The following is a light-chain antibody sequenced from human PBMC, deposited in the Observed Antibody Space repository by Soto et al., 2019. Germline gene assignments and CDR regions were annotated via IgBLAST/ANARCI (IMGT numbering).Light chain of an antibody. J-gene: IGLJ2*01. Sequence: QSVLTQPASVSGSPGQSIAISCTGTSSDIGAYNYVSWYQHHPGKAPKLMIYEVSNRPSGVSNRFSGSKSGNTASLTISGLQAEDAADYYCSSYTSSSRDVFGGGTKVTVL. CDR1: SSDIGAYNY. V-gene: IGLV2-14*01. CDR2: EVS. CDR3: SSYTSSSRDV.